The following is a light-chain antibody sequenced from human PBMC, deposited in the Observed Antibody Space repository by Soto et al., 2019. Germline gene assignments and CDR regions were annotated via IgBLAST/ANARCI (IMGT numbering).Light chain of an antibody. J-gene: IGKJ1*01. V-gene: IGKV3-15*01. Sequence: EIVMTQSPDTLSVSLGEGATLSCRVSQSIRSNLAWYQQRPGQAPRLLMYGASTRADGIPARFTGSGSGTEFTLTISSLQSEDFAVYYCQQYHIWPPWTSGQGTKVELK. CDR3: QQYHIWPPWT. CDR2: GAS. CDR1: QSIRSN.